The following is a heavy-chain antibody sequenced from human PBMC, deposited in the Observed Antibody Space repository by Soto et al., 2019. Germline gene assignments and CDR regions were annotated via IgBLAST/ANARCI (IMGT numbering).Heavy chain of an antibody. CDR1: GYTFTNYW. J-gene: IGHJ4*02. CDR3: ARKYYYGAGPFDY. D-gene: IGHD3-10*01. V-gene: IGHV5-51*01. Sequence: SVVSLKISWQGSGYTFTNYWFGWVGQMPGKGLEWMGIIYPGDSETRYSPSFQGQVTMSADKSISTAYLPWSSLKASDSAIYYCARKYYYGAGPFDYWGQGTLVTVSS. CDR2: IYPGDSET.